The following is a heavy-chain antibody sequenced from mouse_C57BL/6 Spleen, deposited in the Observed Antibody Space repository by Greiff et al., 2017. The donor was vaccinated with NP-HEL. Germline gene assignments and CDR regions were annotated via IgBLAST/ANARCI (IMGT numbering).Heavy chain of an antibody. D-gene: IGHD1-1*01. Sequence: EVKLQESGPGLVKPSQSLSLTCSVTGYSITSGYYWNWIRQFPGNKLEWMGYISYDGSNNYNPSLKNPISITRYTSKNQFFLKLNSVTTEDTATYDCARVYGSFAMDYWGQGTSVTVSS. V-gene: IGHV3-6*01. CDR2: ISYDGSN. CDR3: ARVYGSFAMDY. CDR1: GYSITSGYY. J-gene: IGHJ4*01.